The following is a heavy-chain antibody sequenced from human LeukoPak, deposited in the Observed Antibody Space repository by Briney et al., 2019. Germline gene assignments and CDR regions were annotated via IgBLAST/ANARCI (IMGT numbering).Heavy chain of an antibody. J-gene: IGHJ4*02. V-gene: IGHV3-30*02. CDR3: AKDDGGSYSLAY. D-gene: IGHD1-26*01. CDR2: IRHDGSNK. Sequence: TGGSLRLSCAASGFTFSSYGMHWVRQAPGKGLEWVAFIRHDGSNKYYADSVKGRFTISRDNSKNTLYLQMNSLRAEDTAVYYCAKDDGGSYSLAYWGQGTLVTVSS. CDR1: GFTFSSYG.